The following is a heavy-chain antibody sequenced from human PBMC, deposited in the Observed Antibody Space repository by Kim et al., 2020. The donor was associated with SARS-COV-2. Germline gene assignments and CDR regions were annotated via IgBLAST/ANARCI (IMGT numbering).Heavy chain of an antibody. J-gene: IGHJ3*02. CDR3: ARDRPQPPTGYCSSTSCLGAFDI. CDR1: GFTVSSNY. CDR2: IYSGGST. V-gene: IGHV3-66*01. Sequence: GGSLRLSCAASGFTVSSNYMSWVRQAPGKGLEWVSVIYSGGSTYYADSVKGRFTISRDNSKNTLYLQMNSLRAEDTAVYYCARDRPQPPTGYCSSTSCLGAFDIWGQGKMVTISS. D-gene: IGHD2-2*01.